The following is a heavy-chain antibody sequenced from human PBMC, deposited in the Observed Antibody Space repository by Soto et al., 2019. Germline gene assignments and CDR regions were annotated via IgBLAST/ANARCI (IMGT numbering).Heavy chain of an antibody. D-gene: IGHD3-22*01. Sequence: SETLSLTCAVYGGSFSGYYWSWIRQPPGKGLEWIGEINHSGSTNYNPSLKSRVTISADTSKNQFSLKLSSVTAADTAVYYCARAATYYYDSSGYYYIYHFDYWGQGTLVTVSS. V-gene: IGHV4-34*01. J-gene: IGHJ4*02. CDR2: INHSGST. CDR3: ARAATYYYDSSGYYYIYHFDY. CDR1: GGSFSGYY.